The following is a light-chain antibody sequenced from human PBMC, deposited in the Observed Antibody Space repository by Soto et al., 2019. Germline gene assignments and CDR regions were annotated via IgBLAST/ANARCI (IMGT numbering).Light chain of an antibody. V-gene: IGLV4-69*01. J-gene: IGLJ3*02. CDR1: SGHNNYA. CDR3: QTWDTGIRV. Sequence: QLVLTQSPSASASLGASVKLTCSLNSGHNNYAIAWHQQQPEKGPRDLMKLNSDGSHTKGDGIPDRFSGSSSGAERYLTISSLQSEDEADYYCQTWDTGIRVFGGGTKLTVL. CDR2: LNSDGSH.